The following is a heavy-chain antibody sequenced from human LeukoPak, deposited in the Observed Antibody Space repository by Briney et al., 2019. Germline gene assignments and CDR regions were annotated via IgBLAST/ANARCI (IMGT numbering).Heavy chain of an antibody. D-gene: IGHD5-12*01. CDR1: GYTFTGYY. Sequence: ASVKVSCKASGYTFTGYYMHWVRQAPGQGLEWMGRINPNSGGTNYAQKFQGRVTMTRDTSISTAYMELSRLRSDETAVYYCARDVDIVATDFDYWGQGTLVTVSS. CDR3: ARDVDIVATDFDY. J-gene: IGHJ4*02. CDR2: INPNSGGT. V-gene: IGHV1-2*06.